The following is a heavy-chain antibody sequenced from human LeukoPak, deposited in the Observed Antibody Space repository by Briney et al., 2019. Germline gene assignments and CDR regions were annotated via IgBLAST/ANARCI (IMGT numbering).Heavy chain of an antibody. V-gene: IGHV3-23*01. CDR2: ISGSGGST. Sequence: GGSLRLSCAASGFTFSSYAMSWVRQAQGKGLEWVSAISGSGGSTYYADSVKGRFTISRDNSKNTLYLQMNSLRAEDTAVYYCAKDDVDYGDGSDYWGQGTLVTVSS. CDR1: GFTFSSYA. J-gene: IGHJ4*02. D-gene: IGHD4-17*01. CDR3: AKDDVDYGDGSDY.